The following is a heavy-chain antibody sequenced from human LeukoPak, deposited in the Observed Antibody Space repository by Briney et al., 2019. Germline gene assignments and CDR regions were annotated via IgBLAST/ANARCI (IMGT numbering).Heavy chain of an antibody. CDR2: IYSGGST. V-gene: IGHV3-53*01. CDR1: GFTVSSYY. D-gene: IGHD2/OR15-2a*01. J-gene: IGHJ4*02. Sequence: GSLRLSCAASGFTVSSYYMNWVRQAPGKELEWVSVIYSGGSTYYADSVKGRFTISRDNSKNTLYLQMNSLRAEDTAAYYCARRAGEYSHPYDYWGQGTLVTVSS. CDR3: ARRAGEYSHPYDY.